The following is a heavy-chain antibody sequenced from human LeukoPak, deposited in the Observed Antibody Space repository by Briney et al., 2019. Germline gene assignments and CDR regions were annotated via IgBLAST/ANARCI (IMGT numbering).Heavy chain of an antibody. Sequence: GRSLRLSCAASGFTFSSYAMHWVRQAPGKGLEWVAVISYDGSNKYYADSVKGRFTISRDNSKNTLYLQMNSLRAVDTAVYYCARELPLAAVAGTDPTFDYWGQGTLVTVSS. CDR3: ARELPLAAVAGTDPTFDY. CDR1: GFTFSSYA. V-gene: IGHV3-30-3*01. CDR2: ISYDGSNK. D-gene: IGHD6-19*01. J-gene: IGHJ4*02.